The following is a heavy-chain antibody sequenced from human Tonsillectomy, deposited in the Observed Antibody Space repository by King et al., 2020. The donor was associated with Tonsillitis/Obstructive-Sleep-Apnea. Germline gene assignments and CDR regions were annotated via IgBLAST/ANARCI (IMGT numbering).Heavy chain of an antibody. CDR2: IWYDGTNK. Sequence: LVESGGGVVQPGRSLRLSCAASGFLFNNFGMLWVRPTPGKGLEWVALIWYDGTNKYYADSVKGRFTISRDSSKNTLYLQMSSLRAEDTAVYYCARLSGSYYFDYGGQGTRVTVSS. CDR1: GFLFNNFG. CDR3: ARLSGSYYFDY. V-gene: IGHV3-33*03. J-gene: IGHJ4*02. D-gene: IGHD1-26*01.